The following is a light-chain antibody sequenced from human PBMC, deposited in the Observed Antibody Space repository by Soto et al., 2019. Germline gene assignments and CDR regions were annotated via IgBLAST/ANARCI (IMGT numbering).Light chain of an antibody. V-gene: IGLV2-14*01. Sequence: QSALTQPASVSASPGQTITISCTGTSSDVGGYKFVSWYQHPPGKAPKLMIYEVNNRPSGASNRFSGSKSGNTASLTISGLQPEDEDDYYCLSYTSANTRVFGGGTKLTVL. CDR1: SSDVGGYKF. CDR3: LSYTSANTRV. CDR2: EVN. J-gene: IGLJ3*02.